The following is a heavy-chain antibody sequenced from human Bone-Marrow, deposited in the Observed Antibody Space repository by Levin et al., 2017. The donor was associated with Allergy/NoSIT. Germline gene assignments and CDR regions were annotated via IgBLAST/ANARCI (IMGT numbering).Heavy chain of an antibody. J-gene: IGHJ4*01. CDR2: ITSSSTFI. CDR3: ARVWVGATTLGLDY. CDR1: GFTFSSYS. D-gene: IGHD1-26*01. Sequence: GGSLRLSCAASGFTFSSYSMNWVRQAPGKGLEWVSSITSSSTFISYADSVKGRFTISRDNAKNSLYLQMNSLRAEDTAVYYCARVWVGATTLGLDYWGQGTLVTVSS. V-gene: IGHV3-21*01.